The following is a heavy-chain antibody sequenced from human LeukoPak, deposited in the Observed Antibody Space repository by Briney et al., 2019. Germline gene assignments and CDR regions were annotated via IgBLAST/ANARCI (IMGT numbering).Heavy chain of an antibody. Sequence: GGSLRLSCAASGFTFSSYSMNWVRQAPGKGLEWVSSISSSSSYICYADSVKGRFAISRDNAKNSLYLQMNSLRAEDTAVYYCARDASSSGGYSFDPWGQGTLVTVSS. CDR3: ARDASSSGGYSFDP. D-gene: IGHD5-18*01. J-gene: IGHJ5*02. V-gene: IGHV3-21*01. CDR1: GFTFSSYS. CDR2: ISSSSSYI.